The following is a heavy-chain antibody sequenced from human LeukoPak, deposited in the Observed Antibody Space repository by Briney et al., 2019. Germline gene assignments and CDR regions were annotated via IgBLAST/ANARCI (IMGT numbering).Heavy chain of an antibody. CDR2: ISGYNGYT. CDR3: ARDQHRRIVVVNSLTE. V-gene: IGHV1-18*01. J-gene: IGHJ4*02. D-gene: IGHD3-22*01. Sequence: GASVTVSCKASGYTFNSYGISWVRQAPGQGLEWMGWISGYNGYTTYAQKLQGRVTMTTDTSTSTAYVELRGLRSDDTAVYYCARDQHRRIVVVNSLTEWGQGTLVTVSS. CDR1: GYTFNSYG.